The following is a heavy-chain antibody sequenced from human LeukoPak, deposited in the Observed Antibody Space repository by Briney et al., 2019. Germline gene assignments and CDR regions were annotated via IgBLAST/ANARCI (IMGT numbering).Heavy chain of an antibody. Sequence: GASVKVSCKASGYTFTSYYMHWVRQAPGQGLEWMGIINPSGGSTSYAQKFQGRVTTTRDMSTSTVYMELSSLRSEDTAVYYCARDGLDDAFDIWGQGTMVTVSS. CDR1: GYTFTSYY. CDR3: ARDGLDDAFDI. D-gene: IGHD6-6*01. CDR2: INPSGGST. J-gene: IGHJ3*02. V-gene: IGHV1-46*01.